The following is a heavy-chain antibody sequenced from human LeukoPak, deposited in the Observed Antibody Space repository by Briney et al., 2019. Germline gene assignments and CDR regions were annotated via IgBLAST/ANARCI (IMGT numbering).Heavy chain of an antibody. Sequence: GASVKVSCKASGYSFTDKYMHWVRQAPGQGLEWMGWISAYNDNTNYAQKLQGRVTMTTDTSTSTAYMDLRSLRSDDTAVYYCARFRAGVGEPYGDYWGQGTLVTVSS. D-gene: IGHD3-10*01. CDR2: ISAYNDNT. CDR1: GYSFTDKY. V-gene: IGHV1-18*01. J-gene: IGHJ4*02. CDR3: ARFRAGVGEPYGDY.